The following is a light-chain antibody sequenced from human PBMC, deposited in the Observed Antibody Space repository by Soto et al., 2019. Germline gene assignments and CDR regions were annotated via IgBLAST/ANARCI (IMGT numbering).Light chain of an antibody. CDR3: QMWDRSSDHVI. V-gene: IGLV3-21*02. Sequence: SYVLTQPPSVSVAPGQTARITCGGNNTGSKSVHWYQQKPGQAPVLVVYDDSDRPSGIPERYSGSNSGTTATLTISRVEAGDEADYYCQMWDRSSDHVIFGGGTKLTVL. J-gene: IGLJ2*01. CDR2: DDS. CDR1: NTGSKS.